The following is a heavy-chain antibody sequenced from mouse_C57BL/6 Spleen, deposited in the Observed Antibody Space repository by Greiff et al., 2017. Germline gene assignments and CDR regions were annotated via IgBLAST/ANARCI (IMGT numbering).Heavy chain of an antibody. CDR2: IDPEDGDT. D-gene: IGHD1-1*01. Sequence: EVQLQESGAELVKPGASVKLSCTASGFNIKDYYMHWVKQRTEQGLEWIGGIDPEDGDTKYAPKFQGKATITADTSSNTAYLQLSSLTSDDTAVYYCAGSDTPIVATPGYWGQGTTLTVSS. V-gene: IGHV14-2*01. CDR1: GFNIKDYY. J-gene: IGHJ2*01. CDR3: AGSDTPIVATPGY.